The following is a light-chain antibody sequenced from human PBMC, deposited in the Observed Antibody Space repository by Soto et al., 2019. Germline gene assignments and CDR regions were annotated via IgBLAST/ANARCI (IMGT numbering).Light chain of an antibody. CDR1: QSISNW. CDR2: ATS. J-gene: IGKJ1*01. Sequence: DIQMTQSPSTLSASVGDRVSITCRASQSISNWLAWYQQKPGKAPTLLISATSTLQSGVPSRFSGSGSGTEFTLTITSLQPEDFATYYCQQTYTTPRTFGQGTKVAIK. V-gene: IGKV1-5*01. CDR3: QQTYTTPRT.